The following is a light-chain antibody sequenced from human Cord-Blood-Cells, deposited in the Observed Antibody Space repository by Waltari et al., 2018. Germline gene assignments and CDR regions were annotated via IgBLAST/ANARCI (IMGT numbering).Light chain of an antibody. CDR3: QQYYSTPRT. CDR1: QSVLYSSNNKNY. J-gene: IGKJ1*01. CDR2: WAS. Sequence: IVMTQSPDSLAVSLGDRATITCKSSQSVLYSSNNKNYLAWYQQKPGQPPKLLIYWASTRESGVPDRFSGSGSGTDFTLTISSLQAEDVAVYYCQQYYSTPRTFGQGTKVEIK. V-gene: IGKV4-1*01.